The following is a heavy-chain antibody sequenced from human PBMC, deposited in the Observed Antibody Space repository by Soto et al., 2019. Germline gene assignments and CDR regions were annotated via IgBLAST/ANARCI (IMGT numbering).Heavy chain of an antibody. Sequence: QITLKESGPTLVKPTQTLTLTCTFSGFSLTTTAVGVGWIRQPPGKAPECLALIYWDGDKRYSPSLRSRLTITKDTFKNQVVLTMTNVDPVDTATYYCAHERWVYPFDFWGQGTLVTVSS. V-gene: IGHV2-5*02. D-gene: IGHD2-8*01. J-gene: IGHJ4*02. CDR2: IYWDGDK. CDR1: GFSLTTTAVG. CDR3: AHERWVYPFDF.